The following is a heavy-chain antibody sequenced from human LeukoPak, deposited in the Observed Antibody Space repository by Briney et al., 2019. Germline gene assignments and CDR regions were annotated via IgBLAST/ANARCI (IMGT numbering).Heavy chain of an antibody. CDR2: INPNSGGT. D-gene: IGHD5-24*01. CDR3: ARNTYGYKFSMDV. CDR1: GYTFTGYY. J-gene: IGHJ6*03. V-gene: IGHV1-2*02. Sequence: ASVKVSCKASGYTFTGYYMHWVRQAPGQGLEWMGCINPNSGGTKYAQKFQGGVTLTRDTSISTAYMELSRLRSDDTAVYYCARNTYGYKFSMDVWGKGTTVTVSS.